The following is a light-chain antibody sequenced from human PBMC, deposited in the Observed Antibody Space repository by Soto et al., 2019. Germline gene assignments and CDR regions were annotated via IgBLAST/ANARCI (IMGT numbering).Light chain of an antibody. CDR1: SSDVGGYDY. Sequence: QSALTQPASVSGSPGQSITISCTGTSSDVGGYDYVSWYQQHPGKAPKLMIYGVSNRPSGVSNRFSGSKSGNTASLTISGLRAEDEADYYCSSYTNSITHVFGGGTKVTVL. CDR3: SSYTNSITHV. V-gene: IGLV2-14*03. CDR2: GVS. J-gene: IGLJ3*02.